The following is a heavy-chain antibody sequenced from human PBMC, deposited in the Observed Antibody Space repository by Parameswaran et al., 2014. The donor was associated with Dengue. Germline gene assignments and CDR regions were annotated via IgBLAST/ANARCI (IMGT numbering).Heavy chain of an antibody. CDR2: ISSSSSYI. Sequence: VRQAPGKGLEWVSSISSSSSYIYYADSVKGRFTISRDNAKNSLYLQMNSLRAEDTAVYYCARTGPYGMDVWGQGTTVTVSS. V-gene: IGHV3-21*01. CDR3: ARTGPYGMDV. D-gene: IGHD1-14*01. J-gene: IGHJ6*02.